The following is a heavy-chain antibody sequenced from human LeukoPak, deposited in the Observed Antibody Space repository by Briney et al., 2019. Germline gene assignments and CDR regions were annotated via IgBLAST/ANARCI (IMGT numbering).Heavy chain of an antibody. V-gene: IGHV3-23*01. CDR3: AKANTYDYGRFYFDS. D-gene: IGHD3-16*01. Sequence: HSGGSLRLSCAASGFTFSSYAMRWVRQAPGKGLEWVCGITGSGGGTYYAESVKGRFAISRDNSGNMLYLQMNSLRVEDTAVYYCAKANTYDYGRFYFDSWGQGTLVTVSS. CDR2: ITGSGGGT. CDR1: GFTFSSYA. J-gene: IGHJ4*02.